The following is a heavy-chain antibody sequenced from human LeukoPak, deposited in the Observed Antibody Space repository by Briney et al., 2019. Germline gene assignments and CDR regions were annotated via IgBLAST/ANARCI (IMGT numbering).Heavy chain of an antibody. Sequence: GGSLRLSCAASGFIFSRYAIHWVRQAPGKGLEWVALISYDGSNKYYADSVKGRFTISRDNSKNTLYLQMNSLRAEDTAVYYCARDSSKYGDYFDYWGQGTLVTVSS. D-gene: IGHD4-17*01. CDR3: ARDSSKYGDYFDY. CDR1: GFIFSRYA. J-gene: IGHJ4*02. CDR2: ISYDGSNK. V-gene: IGHV3-30-3*01.